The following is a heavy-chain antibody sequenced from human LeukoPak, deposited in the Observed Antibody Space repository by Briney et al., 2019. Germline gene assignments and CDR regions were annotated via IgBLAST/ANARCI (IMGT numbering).Heavy chain of an antibody. J-gene: IGHJ5*02. D-gene: IGHD3-22*01. CDR1: GYTFTSYD. CDR3: ARVIYDSSGYSWFDP. V-gene: IGHV1-8*01. CDR2: MNPNSGNT. Sequence: ASVKVSCKASGYTFTSYDINWVRQATGQGLEWMGWMNPNSGNTGYAQKFQGRVTMTRNTSISTAYMELSSLRSGDTAVYYCARVIYDSSGYSWFDPWGQGTLVTVSS.